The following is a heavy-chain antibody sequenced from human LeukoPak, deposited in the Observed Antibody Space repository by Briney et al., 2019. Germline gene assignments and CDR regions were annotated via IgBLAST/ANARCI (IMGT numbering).Heavy chain of an antibody. Sequence: GESLQISCKGSGYSFTSYWIGWVRQLPGKGLEWMGIIYPGDSDTRYSPSFQGQVTISADKSISTAYLQWSSLKASDTAMYYCARQAYCSGGSCYFFWFDPWGQGTLVTVSS. D-gene: IGHD2-15*01. J-gene: IGHJ5*02. V-gene: IGHV5-51*01. CDR3: ARQAYCSGGSCYFFWFDP. CDR1: GYSFTSYW. CDR2: IYPGDSDT.